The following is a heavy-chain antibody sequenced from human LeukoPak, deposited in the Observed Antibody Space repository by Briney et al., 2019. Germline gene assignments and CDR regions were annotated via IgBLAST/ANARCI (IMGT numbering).Heavy chain of an antibody. Sequence: GGSLRLSCAASGFTFSSYWMHWVRQDPGKGLVWVSRINSDGSSTNYADSVKGRFTISRDNAKNTLYLQMNSLRAEDSAVYYCRSYRWSDYFEYWDQGTLVTVSS. CDR1: GFTFSSYW. D-gene: IGHD3-3*01. J-gene: IGHJ4*02. CDR2: INSDGSST. CDR3: RSYRWSDYFEY. V-gene: IGHV3-74*01.